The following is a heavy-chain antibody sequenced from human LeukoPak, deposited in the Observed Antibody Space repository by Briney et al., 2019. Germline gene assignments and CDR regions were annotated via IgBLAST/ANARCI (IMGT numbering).Heavy chain of an antibody. Sequence: GGSLRLFCAASGFTFSSYSMNWVRQTPGKGLEGVSRIKKKGDGGTTDYAARVKGRFTISRDDSKNMLYLEMNNLKIEDTAVYYCTTVTMVRDYDYWGQGTLVTVSS. J-gene: IGHJ4*02. CDR2: IKKKGDGGTT. V-gene: IGHV3-15*01. CDR1: GFTFSSYS. CDR3: TTVTMVRDYDY. D-gene: IGHD3-10*01.